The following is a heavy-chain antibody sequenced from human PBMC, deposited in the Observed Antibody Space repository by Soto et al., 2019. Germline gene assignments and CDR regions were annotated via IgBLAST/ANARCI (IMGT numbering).Heavy chain of an antibody. CDR3: ARANYYDSSGYYFYYYGMDV. J-gene: IGHJ6*02. D-gene: IGHD3-22*01. Sequence: QVQLQESGPGLVKPSGTLSLTCAVSGGSISSSNWWSWVRQPPGKGLEWIGEIYHSGSTNYNPSLKSQVTISVDKSKNQFSLTLSSVTAADTAVYYCARANYYDSSGYYFYYYGMDVWGQGTTVTVSS. CDR1: GGSISSSNW. V-gene: IGHV4-4*02. CDR2: IYHSGST.